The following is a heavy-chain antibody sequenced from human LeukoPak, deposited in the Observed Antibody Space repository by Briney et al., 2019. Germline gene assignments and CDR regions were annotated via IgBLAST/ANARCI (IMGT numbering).Heavy chain of an antibody. J-gene: IGHJ4*02. CDR2: ISSSGSTI. CDR1: GFTFSDYY. D-gene: IGHD5-12*01. V-gene: IGHV3-11*01. CDR3: ARHSGFDSAFDY. Sequence: GGSLRLSCAASGFTFSDYYMSWIRQAPGKGLEWVSYISSSGSTIYYADSVKGRFAISRDNAKNSLYLEMNSLRAEDTAVYYCARHSGFDSAFDYWGQGTLVTVSS.